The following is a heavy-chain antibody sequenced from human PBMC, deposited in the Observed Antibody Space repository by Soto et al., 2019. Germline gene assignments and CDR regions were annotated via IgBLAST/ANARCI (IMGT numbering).Heavy chain of an antibody. V-gene: IGHV4-34*01. CDR3: ARKARVLRFLEYGMDV. J-gene: IGHJ6*02. D-gene: IGHD3-3*01. CDR2: INHSGST. Sequence: SETLSLTCAVYGGSFSGYYWSWIRQPPGKGLEWIGEINHSGSTNYNPSLKSRVTISVDTSKNQFSLKLSSVTAADTAVYYCARKARVLRFLEYGMDVWGQGTTVTVSS. CDR1: GGSFSGYY.